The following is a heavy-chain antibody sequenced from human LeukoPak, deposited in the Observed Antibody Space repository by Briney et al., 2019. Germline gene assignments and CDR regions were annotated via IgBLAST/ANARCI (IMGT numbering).Heavy chain of an antibody. D-gene: IGHD3-10*01. Sequence: ASVKVSCKVSGYTLTELFMHWVRQAPGKGLEWMGGFDPEDGETIYAQKFQGRATMTEDTSTDTAYMELSSLRSEDTAVYYCATVILQYYYGSGSPFDYWGQGTLVTVSS. CDR2: FDPEDGET. V-gene: IGHV1-24*01. J-gene: IGHJ4*02. CDR1: GYTLTELF. CDR3: ATVILQYYYGSGSPFDY.